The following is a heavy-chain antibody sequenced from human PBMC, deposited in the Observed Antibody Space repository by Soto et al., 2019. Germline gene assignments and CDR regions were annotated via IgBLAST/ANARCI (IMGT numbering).Heavy chain of an antibody. CDR3: ARGPGTQYYFDY. D-gene: IGHD6-13*01. J-gene: IGHJ4*02. CDR2: IYYSGST. V-gene: IGHV4-59*01. CDR1: GGSISSYY. Sequence: PSETLSLTCTVSGGSISSYYWSWIRQPPGKGLEWIGYIYYSGSTNYNPSLKSRVTISVDTSKNQFSLKLSSVAAADTAVYYCARGPGTQYYFDYWGLGTLVTVSS.